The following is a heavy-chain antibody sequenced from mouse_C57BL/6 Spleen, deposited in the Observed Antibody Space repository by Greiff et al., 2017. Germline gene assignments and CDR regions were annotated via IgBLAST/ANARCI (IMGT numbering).Heavy chain of an antibody. CDR2: INPNNGGT. CDR3: ARRIYYYGSSLWYFDV. D-gene: IGHD1-1*01. CDR1: GYTFTDYN. Sequence: VQLQQSGPELVKPGASVKIPCKASGYTFTDYNMDWVKQSHGKSLEWIGDINPNNGGTIYNQKFKGKGTLTVDKSSSTAYMDLRSLTSDDTAVYYCARRIYYYGSSLWYFDVWGTGTTVTVSS. J-gene: IGHJ1*03. V-gene: IGHV1-18*01.